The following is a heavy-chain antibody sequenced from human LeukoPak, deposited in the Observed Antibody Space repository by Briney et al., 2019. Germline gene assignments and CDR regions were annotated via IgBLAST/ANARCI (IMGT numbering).Heavy chain of an antibody. D-gene: IGHD1-26*01. CDR3: ARHEYSGSYYGLSWFDP. CDR1: GGSISSSGYD. Sequence: SETLSLTCTVSGGSISSSGYDWGWIRQPPGKGLEWIASIYYSRSTYYNPSLKSPDTLSVDTSKHHPHLQLSSPTAPDTAVYYCARHEYSGSYYGLSWFDPWGQGTLVTVSS. V-gene: IGHV4-39*01. J-gene: IGHJ5*02. CDR2: IYYSRST.